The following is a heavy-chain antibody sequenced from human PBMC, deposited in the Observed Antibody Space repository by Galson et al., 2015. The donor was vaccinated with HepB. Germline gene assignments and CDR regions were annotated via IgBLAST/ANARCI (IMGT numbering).Heavy chain of an antibody. J-gene: IGHJ3*01. Sequence: SLRLSCAASGFTFTDHRMSWVRQTPRRGLEWVTNLNQHGNEKYYADSVKGRFSISRDNAKNSLYLQMNSLIDEDTAVYYCVRDALGGYDFWGQGTTVMVSA. CDR1: GFTFTDHR. D-gene: IGHD3-22*01. CDR2: LNQHGNEK. CDR3: VRDALGGYDF. V-gene: IGHV3-7*03.